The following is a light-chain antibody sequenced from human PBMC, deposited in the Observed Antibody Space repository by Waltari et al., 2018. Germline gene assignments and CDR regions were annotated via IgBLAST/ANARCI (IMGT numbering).Light chain of an antibody. J-gene: IGKJ1*01. CDR1: RSISIN. CDR3: QQFNDWPRT. Sequence: EVVMTQSPAPLSVSPGGRATLSCRASRSISINLVWYQQRPGQAPRLLIYGASTRATDIPARFSGSGSGTEFTLTISSLQSEDAAVYYCQQFNDWPRTFGQGTKEEVK. CDR2: GAS. V-gene: IGKV3-15*01.